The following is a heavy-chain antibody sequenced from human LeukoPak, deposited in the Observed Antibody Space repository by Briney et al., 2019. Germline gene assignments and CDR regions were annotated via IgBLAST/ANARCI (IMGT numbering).Heavy chain of an antibody. D-gene: IGHD6-19*01. CDR1: GYTFTGYY. V-gene: IGHV1-2*02. CDR3: ARMIAVAGPRSPYDY. Sequence: GASVKVSCRASGYTFTGYYMHWVRRAPGQGLEWMGWVNPNSGGTNYAQKFQGRVTMTRDTSISTAYMELSRLRSDDTAVYYCARMIAVAGPRSPYDYWGQGTLVTVSS. J-gene: IGHJ4*02. CDR2: VNPNSGGT.